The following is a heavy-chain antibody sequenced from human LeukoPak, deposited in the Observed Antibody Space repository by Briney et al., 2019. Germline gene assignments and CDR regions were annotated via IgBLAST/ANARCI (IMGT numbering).Heavy chain of an antibody. V-gene: IGHV4-59*01. J-gene: IGHJ6*02. CDR3: ARDRDDLWSGYRSRAHYGMDV. D-gene: IGHD3-3*01. CDR2: IYYSGST. Sequence: SETLSLTCTVSGGSISSYYWSWIRQPPGKGLEWIGYIYYSGSTNYNPSLKSRVTISVDTSKNQFSLKLSSVTAADTAVYYCARDRDDLWSGYRSRAHYGMDVWGQGTTVTVSS. CDR1: GGSISSYY.